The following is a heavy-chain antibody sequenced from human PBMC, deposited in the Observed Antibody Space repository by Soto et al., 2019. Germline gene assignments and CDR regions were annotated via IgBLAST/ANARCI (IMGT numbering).Heavy chain of an antibody. CDR3: ARGFSAGKGSPPDF. CDR1: GFTFSSYG. V-gene: IGHV3-33*01. J-gene: IGHJ4*02. CDR2: IWYDGSNK. D-gene: IGHD6-13*01. Sequence: AGSLILSCAASGFTFSSYGMHWVRQAPGKGLEWVAVIWYDGSNKYYADSVKGRFTISRDNSKNTLYLQMSSLRAEDTAVYYCARGFSAGKGSPPDFWGQGSLVTVSS.